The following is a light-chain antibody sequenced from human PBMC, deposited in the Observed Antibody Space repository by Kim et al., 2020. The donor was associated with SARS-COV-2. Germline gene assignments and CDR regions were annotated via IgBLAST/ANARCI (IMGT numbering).Light chain of an antibody. Sequence: DIQMTQSPSTLSASVGDRVTITCRASQSISSWLAWYQQKPGKAPKLLNYKASSLESGVPSRFSGSGSGTEFTLTISSLQPDDFATYYCQQYNSYCTFGQGTKVDIK. CDR3: QQYNSYCT. J-gene: IGKJ1*01. CDR1: QSISSW. V-gene: IGKV1-5*03. CDR2: KAS.